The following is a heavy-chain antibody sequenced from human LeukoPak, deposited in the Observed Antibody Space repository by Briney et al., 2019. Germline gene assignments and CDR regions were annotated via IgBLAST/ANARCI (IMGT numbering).Heavy chain of an antibody. J-gene: IGHJ4*02. D-gene: IGHD3-22*01. Sequence: ASVKVSCKASGYTFTDYYMHWVRQAPGQGLEWMGWINPNSGGTNYAQKFQGRVTMTRDTSISTAYMELSRLRSDDTAVYYCARASYYYDSSGYPGYYFDYWGQGTLVTVSS. CDR2: INPNSGGT. CDR3: ARASYYYDSSGYPGYYFDY. V-gene: IGHV1-2*02. CDR1: GYTFTDYY.